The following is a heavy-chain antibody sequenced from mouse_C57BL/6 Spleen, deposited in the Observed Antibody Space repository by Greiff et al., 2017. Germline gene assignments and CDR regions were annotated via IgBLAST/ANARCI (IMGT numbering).Heavy chain of an antibody. V-gene: IGHV14-4*01. CDR2: IDPENGDT. J-gene: IGHJ2*01. CDR1: GFNIKDDY. Sequence: EVMLVESGAELVRPGASVKLSCTASGFNIKDDYMHWVKQRPEQGLEWIGWIDPENGDTEYASKFQGKATITADTSSNTAYLQLSSLTSEDTAVYYCTGGSDYWGQGTTLTVSS. CDR3: TGGSDY.